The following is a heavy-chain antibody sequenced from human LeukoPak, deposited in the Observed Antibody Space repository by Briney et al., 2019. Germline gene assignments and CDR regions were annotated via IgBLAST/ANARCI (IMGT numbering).Heavy chain of an antibody. D-gene: IGHD3-3*01. CDR2: IYYSGST. J-gene: IGHJ3*02. Sequence: PSETLSLTCTVSGGSISSYYWSWIRQPPGKGLEWIGYIYYSGSTNYNPSLKSRVTISVDTSKNQFSLKLSSVTAADPAVYYCAAWSPVLRFLADDAFDIWGQGTMVTVSS. CDR1: GGSISSYY. CDR3: AAWSPVLRFLADDAFDI. V-gene: IGHV4-59*01.